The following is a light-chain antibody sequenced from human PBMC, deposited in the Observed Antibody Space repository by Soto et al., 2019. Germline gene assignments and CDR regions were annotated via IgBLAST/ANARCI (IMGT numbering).Light chain of an antibody. J-gene: IGKJ2*01. CDR3: QQYGSSLRT. CDR2: AAS. CDR1: QSVGGNY. V-gene: IGKV3-20*01. Sequence: EIVLTQSPGTLSLSPGERATLSCRASQSVGGNYLAWYQQKPGQAPRLLVYAASTRATGIPDRFSGSGSGTYFSLTIIRLEPEDFAVYYCQQYGSSLRTFGQGTKLEIK.